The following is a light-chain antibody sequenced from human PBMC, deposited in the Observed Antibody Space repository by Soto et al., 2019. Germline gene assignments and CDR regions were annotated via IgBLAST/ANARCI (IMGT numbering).Light chain of an antibody. CDR1: DIGSKN. CDR3: QVWDSGAVV. V-gene: IGLV3-9*01. J-gene: IGLJ2*01. Sequence: SYELTQPLSVSVALGQTAKFTCGGNDIGSKNVHWYQQKPGQAPVLVIYWDNNRPSGIPERFSGSNSGNTATLTISRAQAGDEADYYCQVWDSGAVVFGGGTKLTVL. CDR2: WDN.